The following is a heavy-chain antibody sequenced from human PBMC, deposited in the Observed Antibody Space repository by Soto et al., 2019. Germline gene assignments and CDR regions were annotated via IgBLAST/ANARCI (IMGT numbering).Heavy chain of an antibody. Sequence: SSETLSLTCGLSDGSFRGHYWSWIRQPPGKGLEWIAEINHSGFTNYNPSLKSRVTISRDTSTNQISLKLTSLTPADSALYYCARATVKVGATLFDFWGQGTQVTVSS. CDR3: ARATVKVGATLFDF. V-gene: IGHV4-34*01. D-gene: IGHD1-26*01. CDR2: INHSGFT. CDR1: DGSFRGHY. J-gene: IGHJ4*02.